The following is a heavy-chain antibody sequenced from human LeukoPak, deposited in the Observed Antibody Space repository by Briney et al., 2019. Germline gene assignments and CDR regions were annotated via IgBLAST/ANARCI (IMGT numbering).Heavy chain of an antibody. CDR2: IYYSGST. V-gene: IGHV4-61*01. CDR3: AKTLAAAGAFDI. CDR1: GGSVSSGSYY. J-gene: IGHJ3*02. D-gene: IGHD6-13*01. Sequence: SETLSLTCTVSGGSVSSGSYYWSWIRQPPGKGLEWIGYIYYSGSTNYNPSLKSRVTISVDTSKNQFSLKLSSVTAADTAVYYCAKTLAAAGAFDIWGKGQWSPSLQ.